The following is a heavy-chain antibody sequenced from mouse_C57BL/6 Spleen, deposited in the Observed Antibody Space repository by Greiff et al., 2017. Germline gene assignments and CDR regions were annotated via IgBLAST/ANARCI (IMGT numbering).Heavy chain of an antibody. CDR1: GFTFSSYA. J-gene: IGHJ2*01. D-gene: IGHD4-1*01. Sequence: EVQRVESGGGLVKPGGSLKLSCAASGFTFSSYAMSWVRQTPEKRLEWVATISDGGSYTYYPDNVKGRFTISRDNAKNNLYLQMSHLKSEDTAMYYCAREGTGPVFDYWGQGTTLTVSS. CDR3: AREGTGPVFDY. CDR2: ISDGGSYT. V-gene: IGHV5-4*01.